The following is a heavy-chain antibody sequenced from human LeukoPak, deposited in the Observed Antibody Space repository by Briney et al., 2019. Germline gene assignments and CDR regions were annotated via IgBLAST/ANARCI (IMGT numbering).Heavy chain of an antibody. V-gene: IGHV4-34*01. CDR3: ARETPAAGTYDY. CDR1: GGSFSGYH. Sequence: SETLSLTCAVYGGSFSGYHWSWIRQPPGKGLEWIGEIYHSGSTNYNPSLKSRVTISVDKSKNQFSLKLSSVTAADTAVYYCARETPAAGTYDYWGQGTLVTVSS. D-gene: IGHD6-13*01. CDR2: IYHSGST. J-gene: IGHJ4*02.